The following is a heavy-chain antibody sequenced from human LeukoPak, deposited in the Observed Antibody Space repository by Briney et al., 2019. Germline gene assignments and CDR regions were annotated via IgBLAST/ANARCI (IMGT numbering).Heavy chain of an antibody. CDR1: GYTFTSYY. CDR3: ARAPGGGSGSFYYYYMDV. J-gene: IGHJ6*03. CDR2: INPSGGST. D-gene: IGHD3-10*01. V-gene: IGHV1-46*01. Sequence: ASVKVSCKASGYTFTSYYMHWVRQAPGQGLEWMGIINPSGGSTSYAQKFQGRVTMTRDTSTSTVYMELSSLRSEDTAVYYCARAPGGGSGSFYYYYMDVWGKGTTVTISS.